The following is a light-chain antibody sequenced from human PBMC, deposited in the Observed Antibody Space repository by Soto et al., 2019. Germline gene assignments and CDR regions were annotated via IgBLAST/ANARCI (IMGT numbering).Light chain of an antibody. J-gene: IGKJ1*01. V-gene: IGKV3-11*01. CDR3: QQRSDWPPT. CDR2: DAS. CDR1: QSVSGC. Sequence: EIVLTQSPATLSLSPGERATLSCRASQSVSGCLAWYQQKPGQAPRLLIYDASNRATGIPARFSGSGSGTDFTLTISSLEAEDFAVYYCQQRSDWPPTFGQGTKVDIK.